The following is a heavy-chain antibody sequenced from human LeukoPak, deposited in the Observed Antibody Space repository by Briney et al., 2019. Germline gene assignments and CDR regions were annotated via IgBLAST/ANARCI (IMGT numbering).Heavy chain of an antibody. CDR2: LSWYRGSI. Sequence: GRSLRLSCAASGFTFEDYPMLGLRHAPGKGLEGCSGLSWYRGSIGYADPVKGRFTISRDNARNSLYLQMNSLRAEGTALFCCAKVRRRRIEPADFDYCGQGTLVTVSS. CDR1: GFTFEDYP. J-gene: IGHJ4*02. D-gene: IGHD2-2*01. V-gene: IGHV3-9*01. CDR3: AKVRRRRIEPADFDY.